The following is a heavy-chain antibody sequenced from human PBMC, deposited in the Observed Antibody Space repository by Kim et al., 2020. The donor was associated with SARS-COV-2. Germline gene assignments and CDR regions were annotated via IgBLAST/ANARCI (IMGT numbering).Heavy chain of an antibody. J-gene: IGHJ5*02. CDR3: ASALGP. CDR2: IYTSGRT. Sequence: SETLSLTCTVSGDSLSSDYWSWNRQPAGKGLEWIGRIYTSGRTNYNPSLQSRVTMSVDMSKNQFSLKLSSVTAADTAVYYCASALGPWGQGTLFTVSS. V-gene: IGHV4-4*07. CDR1: GDSLSSDY. D-gene: IGHD3-16*02.